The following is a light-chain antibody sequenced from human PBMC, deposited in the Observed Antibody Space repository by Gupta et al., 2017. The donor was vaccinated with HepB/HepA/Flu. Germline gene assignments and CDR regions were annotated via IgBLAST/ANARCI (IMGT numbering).Light chain of an antibody. CDR3: QHEGSSTRT. J-gene: IGKJ3*01. Sequence: IVLTRSPGTLSLSPGERATLSCRASQSVSSYLAWYQQKPGQAPRLLIYGGSSRATGIPDRFSGSGSGTEFTLTISRREPEDFAVYYCQHEGSSTRTFGHGTKVDIK. V-gene: IGKV3-20*01. CDR2: GGS. CDR1: QSVSSY.